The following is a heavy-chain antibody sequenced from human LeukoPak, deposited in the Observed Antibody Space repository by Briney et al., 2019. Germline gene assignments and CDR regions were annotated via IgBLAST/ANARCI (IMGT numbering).Heavy chain of an antibody. V-gene: IGHV3-48*02. J-gene: IGHJ4*02. CDR1: GFTFSSYG. CDR3: AREWLLFRRGYFDY. CDR2: ISSSSSTI. Sequence: GRSLRLSCAASGFTFSSYGMHWVRQAPGKGLEWVSYISSSSSTIYYADSVKGRFTISRDNAKNSLYLQMNSLRDEDTAVYYCAREWLLFRRGYFDYWGQGTLVTVSS. D-gene: IGHD3-3*01.